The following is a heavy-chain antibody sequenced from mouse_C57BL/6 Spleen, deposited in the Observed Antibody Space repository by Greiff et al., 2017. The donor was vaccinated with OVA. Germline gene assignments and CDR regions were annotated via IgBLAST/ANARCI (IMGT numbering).Heavy chain of an antibody. CDR3: ARDYGSSYWYFDV. V-gene: IGHV5-17*01. CDR2: ISSGSSTF. D-gene: IGHD1-1*01. Sequence: QVVESGGGLVKPGGSLKLSCAASGFTFSDYGMHWVRQAPEKGLEWVAYISSGSSTFSYADTVKGRFTISRDNAKNNLFLQMTSLRSEDTAMYYCARDYGSSYWYFDVWGTGTTVTVSS. J-gene: IGHJ1*03. CDR1: GFTFSDYG.